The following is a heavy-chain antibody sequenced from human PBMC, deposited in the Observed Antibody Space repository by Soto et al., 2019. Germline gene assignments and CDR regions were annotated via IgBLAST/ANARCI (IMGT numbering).Heavy chain of an antibody. CDR2: IWYDGNNK. CDR1: GFIFSTYD. V-gene: IGHV3-33*01. Sequence: QVQLVESGGGVVQPGRSLRLSCAASGFIFSTYDMHWVRQAPGKGLEWVAVIWYDGNNKYYADSVRDRFTISRDNSKNTLFLQMNSLRAEDTAMYYCARGPTGYNSGWFLGYWGQGTLVTVSS. D-gene: IGHD6-19*01. J-gene: IGHJ4*02. CDR3: ARGPTGYNSGWFLGY.